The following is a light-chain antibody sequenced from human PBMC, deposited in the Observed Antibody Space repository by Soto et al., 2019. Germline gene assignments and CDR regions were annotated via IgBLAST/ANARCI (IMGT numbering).Light chain of an antibody. CDR3: CSYAGSSTFV. V-gene: IGLV2-23*01. Sequence: SVLTXPASVSGSPGQSITISCTGTSSDVGSYNLVSWYQQHPGKAPKLMIYEGSKRPSGVSNRFSGSKSGNTASLTISGLQAEDEADYYCCSYAGSSTFVFGTGTKV. J-gene: IGLJ1*01. CDR2: EGS. CDR1: SSDVGSYNL.